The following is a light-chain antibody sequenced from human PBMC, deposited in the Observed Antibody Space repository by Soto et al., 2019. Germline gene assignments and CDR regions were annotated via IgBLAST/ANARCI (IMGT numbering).Light chain of an antibody. J-gene: IGKJ5*01. Sequence: DIVMTQSPLSLPVTPGEPASISCRSSQSLLHSNGYNYLDWYLQKPGQSPQLLIYSGSNRASGGPDRFSGSGSGTDFTLKISRVEAEDVGVYDCTQALQTPPTFGQGTRLE. V-gene: IGKV2-28*01. CDR3: TQALQTPPT. CDR2: SGS. CDR1: QSLLHSNGYNY.